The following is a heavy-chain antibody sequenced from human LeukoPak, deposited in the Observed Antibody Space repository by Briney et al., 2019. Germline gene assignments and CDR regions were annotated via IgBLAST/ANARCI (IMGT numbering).Heavy chain of an antibody. Sequence: GESLRLSCAASGFTFSSYAMSWVRQAPGKGLEWVSAISVAGGTTDYADSVKGRFTISRDNSKNTLFLQMNSLRDADTAVYYCAKGGNWNPNEYWGQGTLVTVSS. CDR3: AKGGNWNPNEY. CDR1: GFTFSSYA. V-gene: IGHV3-23*01. D-gene: IGHD1-1*01. CDR2: ISVAGGTT. J-gene: IGHJ4*02.